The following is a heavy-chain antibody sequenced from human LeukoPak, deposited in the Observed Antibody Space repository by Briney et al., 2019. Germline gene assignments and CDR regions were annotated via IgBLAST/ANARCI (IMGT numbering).Heavy chain of an antibody. CDR1: GYSISSGYY. Sequence: KRSETLSLTCAVSGYSISSGYYWGWIRQPPGKGLEWIGSIYHSGSTYYNPSLKSRVTISVDTSKNQFSLKLSSVTAADTAVYYCARPTRGYCSGGSCYATPHGWFDPWGQGTLVTVSS. J-gene: IGHJ5*02. CDR2: IYHSGST. D-gene: IGHD2-15*01. CDR3: ARPTRGYCSGGSCYATPHGWFDP. V-gene: IGHV4-38-2*01.